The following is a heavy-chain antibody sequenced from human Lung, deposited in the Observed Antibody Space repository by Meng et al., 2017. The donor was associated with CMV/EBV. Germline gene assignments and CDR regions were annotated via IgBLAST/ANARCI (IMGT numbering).Heavy chain of an antibody. J-gene: IGHJ5*02. V-gene: IGHV4-31*03. D-gene: IGHD3-10*01. CDR1: GGSISSVGYY. CDR3: ARASYGSGSPLGESWFDP. CDR2: IHSSGST. Sequence: QVQLQESGPGMVKPSQPLSLTCTVSGGSISSVGYYWSWIRQHPGKGLEWIGYIHSSGSTYYNPSLRSRLTISVDTSKNQFSLKLSSVTAADTAVYYCARASYGSGSPLGESWFDPWGQGTLVTVSS.